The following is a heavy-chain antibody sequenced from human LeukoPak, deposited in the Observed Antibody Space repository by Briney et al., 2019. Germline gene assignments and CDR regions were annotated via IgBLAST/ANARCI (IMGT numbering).Heavy chain of an antibody. CDR2: MNPNSGNT. CDR1: GYTFTSYD. J-gene: IGHJ6*02. CDR3: ARGVVVVAPSYYYYYGMDV. V-gene: IGHV1-8*01. Sequence: ASVKVSCKASGYTFTSYDINWVRQATGQGLEWMGWMNPNSGNTGCAQKFQGRVTMTRNTSISTAYMELSSLRSEDTAVYYCARGVVVVAPSYYYYYGMDVWGQGTTVTVSS. D-gene: IGHD2-15*01.